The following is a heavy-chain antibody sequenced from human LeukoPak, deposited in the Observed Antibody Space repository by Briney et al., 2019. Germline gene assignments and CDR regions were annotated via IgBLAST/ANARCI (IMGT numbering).Heavy chain of an antibody. CDR2: IIPIFGTA. V-gene: IGHV1-69*13. D-gene: IGHD2-8*01. CDR3: ARSTLCTNGVRPKGRNFDY. J-gene: IGHJ4*02. Sequence: ASVKVSCKASGGTFSSYAISWVRQAPGQGLEWMGGIIPIFGTANYAQKFQGRVTITADESTSTAYMELSSLRSEDTAVYYCARSTLCTNGVRPKGRNFDYWGQGTLVTASS. CDR1: GGTFSSYA.